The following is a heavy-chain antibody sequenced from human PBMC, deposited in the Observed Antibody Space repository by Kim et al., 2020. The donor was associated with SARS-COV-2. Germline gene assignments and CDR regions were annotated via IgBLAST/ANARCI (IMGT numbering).Heavy chain of an antibody. CDR3: ARDGGNRGAVIMVRGVIEPAPFDL. D-gene: IGHD3-10*01. Sequence: ASVKVSCKASGYTFTSYYMHWVRQAPGQGLEWMGIINPSGGSTSNAQKFQGRVTMTRDTSTSTVYMELSSLRSEDTAVYYCARDGGNRGAVIMVRGVIEPAPFDLWGRGTLVTVSS. V-gene: IGHV1-46*01. CDR2: INPSGGST. J-gene: IGHJ2*01. CDR1: GYTFTSYY.